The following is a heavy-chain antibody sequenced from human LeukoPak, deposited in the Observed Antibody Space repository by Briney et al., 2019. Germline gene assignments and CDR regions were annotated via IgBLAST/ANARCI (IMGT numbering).Heavy chain of an antibody. J-gene: IGHJ5*02. CDR2: IVVGSGNT. CDR1: GFTFPSSA. D-gene: IGHD3-10*01. CDR3: AALINGSGSFVWFDP. V-gene: IGHV1-58*01. Sequence: ASVKVSCKASGFTFPSSAVQWVRQARGQRLEWIGWIVVGSGNTNYAQKFQERVTITRGMSTSTAYMELSSLRSEDTAVYYCAALINGSGSFVWFDPWGQGTLVTVSS.